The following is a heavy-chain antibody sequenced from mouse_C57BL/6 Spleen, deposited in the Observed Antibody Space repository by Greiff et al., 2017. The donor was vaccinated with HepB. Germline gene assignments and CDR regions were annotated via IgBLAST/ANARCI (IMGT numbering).Heavy chain of an antibody. V-gene: IGHV1-54*01. CDR3: ARSRDYAMDY. J-gene: IGHJ4*01. D-gene: IGHD3-3*01. CDR2: INPGSGGT. CDR1: GYAFTNYL. Sequence: QVQLQQSGAELVRPGTSVKVSCKASGYAFTNYLIEWVKQRPGQGLEWIGVINPGSGGTNYNEKFKGKATLTADKSSSTAYMQLRSLTSEDSAVYFCARSRDYAMDYWGQGTSVTVSS.